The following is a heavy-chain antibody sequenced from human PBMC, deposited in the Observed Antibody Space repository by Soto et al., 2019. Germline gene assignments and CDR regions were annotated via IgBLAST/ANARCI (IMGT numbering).Heavy chain of an antibody. Sequence: EVQLVESGGGLVEPGGSLRLSCAASGFTVGNAWMNWVRQAPGKGLEWVGRIKSRPEGGTTDYAATVKGRFIISRDDSKNTLYLQMNSLNTDDTALYYCTTLWRGATARGEDCWGQGTLVTVSS. CDR1: GFTVGNAW. V-gene: IGHV3-15*07. J-gene: IGHJ4*02. CDR2: IKSRPEGGTT. D-gene: IGHD1-26*01. CDR3: TTLWRGATARGEDC.